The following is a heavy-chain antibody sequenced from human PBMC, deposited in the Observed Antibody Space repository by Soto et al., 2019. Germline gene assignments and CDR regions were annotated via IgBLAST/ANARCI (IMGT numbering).Heavy chain of an antibody. V-gene: IGHV1-46*01. CDR1: GYTFTSYY. Sequence: VQVSCKASGYTFTSYYMHWVRQAPGQGLGWMGIINPSGGSTSYAQKFQGRVTMTRDTSTSTVYMELSSLRSEDTAVYYCARASTLLSGRPYWCLEGRGRGTLVTGSS. CDR3: ARASTLLSGRPYWCLEG. D-gene: IGHD2-8*02. J-gene: IGHJ2*01. CDR2: INPSGGST.